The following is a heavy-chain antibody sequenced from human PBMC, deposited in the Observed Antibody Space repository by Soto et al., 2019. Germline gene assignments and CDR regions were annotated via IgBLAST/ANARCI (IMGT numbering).Heavy chain of an antibody. Sequence: GSLRLSCTASGFTFGDYAMSWFRQAPGKGLEWVGFIRSKAYGGTTEYAASVKGRFTISRDDSKSIAYLQMNSLKTQDTAVYYCTRAGPLKGFGEPPASWFDPWGQGTLVTVSS. J-gene: IGHJ5*02. CDR1: GFTFGDYA. CDR3: TRAGPLKGFGEPPASWFDP. CDR2: IRSKAYGGTT. D-gene: IGHD3-10*01. V-gene: IGHV3-49*03.